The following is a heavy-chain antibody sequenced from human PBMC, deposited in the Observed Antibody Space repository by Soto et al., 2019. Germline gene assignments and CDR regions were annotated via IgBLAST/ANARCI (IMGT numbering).Heavy chain of an antibody. Sequence: VGSVRLSCAVSGFICSSYDMSWVRQAPGKGLEWVSTILVGGSTHYEDSVKGRFTISRDTSKNTVYLQMNSLTAGDTAFYYCAKATATSGGAFEIYGQGTMVTVSS. CDR3: AKATATSGGAFEI. CDR2: ILVGGST. J-gene: IGHJ3*02. CDR1: GFICSSYD. D-gene: IGHD1-1*01. V-gene: IGHV3-23*01.